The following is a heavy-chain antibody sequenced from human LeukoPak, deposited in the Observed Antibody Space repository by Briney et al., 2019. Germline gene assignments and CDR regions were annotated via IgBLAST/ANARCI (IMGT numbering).Heavy chain of an antibody. Sequence: GGSLRLSCAVSGFTVSAHYMSWVRQAPGKGLECVSFLYTGGDTYYADSVKGRFTISRDNSKNTLYLQMNSLRAEDTAVYYCARGPGSRGIFDYWGQGTLVTVSS. CDR2: LYTGGDT. V-gene: IGHV3-53*01. CDR1: GFTVSAHY. CDR3: ARGPGSRGIFDY. J-gene: IGHJ4*02. D-gene: IGHD3-10*01.